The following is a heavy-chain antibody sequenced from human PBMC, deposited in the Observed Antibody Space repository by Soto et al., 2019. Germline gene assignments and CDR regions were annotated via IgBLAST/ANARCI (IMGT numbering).Heavy chain of an antibody. V-gene: IGHV2-70*11. D-gene: IGHD2-15*01. CDR1: GFSLSTSGMC. CDR3: ARIWRYCSGGSCYRYYFDY. Sequence: SGPTLVNPTQTLTLTCTFSGFSLSTSGMCVSWIRQPPGKALEWLARIDWDDDKYYSTSLKTRLTISKDTSKNQVVLTMTNMDPVDTATYYCARIWRYCSGGSCYRYYFDYWGQGTLVTVSS. CDR2: IDWDDDK. J-gene: IGHJ4*02.